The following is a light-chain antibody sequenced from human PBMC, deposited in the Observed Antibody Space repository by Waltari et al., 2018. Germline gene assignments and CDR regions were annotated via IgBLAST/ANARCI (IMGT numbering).Light chain of an antibody. J-gene: IGLJ2*01. V-gene: IGLV2-14*01. CDR1: SRDVGGYNY. CDR3: SSYTSSSTVV. Sequence: QSALTQPASVSGSPGQSITISCPGPSRDVGGYNYVPWYQQHPGKAPKLMIYDVSKRPSGVSNRFSGSKSGNTASLTISGLQAEDEADYYCSSYTSSSTVVFGGGTKLTVL. CDR2: DVS.